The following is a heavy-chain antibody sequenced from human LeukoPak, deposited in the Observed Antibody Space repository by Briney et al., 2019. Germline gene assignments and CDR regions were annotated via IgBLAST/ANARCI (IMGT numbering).Heavy chain of an antibody. J-gene: IGHJ4*02. CDR3: AKFYYGSSGNTKAFDY. V-gene: IGHV3-23*01. D-gene: IGHD3-22*01. CDR2: ISGSGDST. Sequence: GGSLRLSCAASGFTFTTYTMSWVRQAPGKGLEWVSAISGSGDSTYYADSVKGRFTISRDSSKNTLYLQMNSLRAEDTAVYYCAKFYYGSSGNTKAFDYWGQGTLVTVSS. CDR1: GFTFTTYT.